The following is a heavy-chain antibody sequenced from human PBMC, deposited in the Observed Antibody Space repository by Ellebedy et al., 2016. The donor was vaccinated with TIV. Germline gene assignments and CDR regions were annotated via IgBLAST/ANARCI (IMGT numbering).Heavy chain of an antibody. J-gene: IGHJ4*02. CDR2: FDPEDGET. CDR3: ATRSYQLLSFDY. V-gene: IGHV1-24*01. CDR1: GYTLTELS. D-gene: IGHD2-2*01. Sequence: ASVKVSCXVSGYTLTELSMHWVRQAPGKGLEWMGGFDPEDGETIYAQKFQGRVTMTEDTSTDTAYMELSSLRSEDTAVYYCATRSYQLLSFDYWGQGTLVTVSS.